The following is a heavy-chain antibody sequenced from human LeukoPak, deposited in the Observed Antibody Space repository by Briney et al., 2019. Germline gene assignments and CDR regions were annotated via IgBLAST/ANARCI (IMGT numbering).Heavy chain of an antibody. V-gene: IGHV3-66*01. J-gene: IGHJ2*01. D-gene: IGHD3-22*01. CDR2: IYSGGST. CDR3: AKDGIMVRYYDSRRYFDL. CDR1: GFTFSSYS. Sequence: GGSLRLSCAASGFTFSSYSMNWVRQAPGKGLEWVSVIYSGGSTYYADSVKGRFTISRDNSKNTLYLQMNSLRAEDTAVYYCAKDGIMVRYYDSRRYFDLWGRGTLVTVSS.